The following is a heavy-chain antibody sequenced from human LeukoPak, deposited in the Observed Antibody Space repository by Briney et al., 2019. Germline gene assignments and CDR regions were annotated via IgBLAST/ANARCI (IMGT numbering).Heavy chain of an antibody. CDR2: INTDGIST. D-gene: IGHD3-10*01. Sequence: GGSLRLSCAASGFTFRSYRMHWVRQAPGKGLVWVARINTDGISTSYADSVKGRFTISRDNAKNTLYLQMNSLRVEDTAVYYCTKDTFGNHDYWGQGTLVTVSS. CDR1: GFTFRSYR. V-gene: IGHV3-74*01. CDR3: TKDTFGNHDY. J-gene: IGHJ4*02.